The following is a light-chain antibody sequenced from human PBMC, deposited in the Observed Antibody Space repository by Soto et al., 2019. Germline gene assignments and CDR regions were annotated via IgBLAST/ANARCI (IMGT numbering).Light chain of an antibody. J-gene: IGKJ2*01. CDR2: SAS. CDR1: QTISSY. Sequence: DIQMTQSPSSLSASVGDRVIITCRASQTISSYVNWYQQKSGKAPKLLIYSASSLQIGVPSRFSGSGSGTDFTLTISSLQPEDFATYYCQQTYSRPYTFGQGTKLEIK. V-gene: IGKV1-39*01. CDR3: QQTYSRPYT.